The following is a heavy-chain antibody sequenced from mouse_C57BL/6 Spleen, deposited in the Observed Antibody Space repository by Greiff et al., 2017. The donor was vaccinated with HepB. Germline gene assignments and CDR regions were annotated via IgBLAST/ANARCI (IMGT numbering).Heavy chain of an antibody. CDR2: INPNYGNT. D-gene: IGHD2-1*01. Sequence: VQLQQSGPELVKPGASVKISCKASGYSFSDYNMNWVKQSNGKSLEWIGVINPNYGNTIYNQKFKVKATLTVDQASSTAYKQLNRLTSEDSAVYYCARSGNGAGCFDYWGQGTTLTVSS. J-gene: IGHJ2*01. V-gene: IGHV1-39*01. CDR3: ARSGNGAGCFDY. CDR1: GYSFSDYN.